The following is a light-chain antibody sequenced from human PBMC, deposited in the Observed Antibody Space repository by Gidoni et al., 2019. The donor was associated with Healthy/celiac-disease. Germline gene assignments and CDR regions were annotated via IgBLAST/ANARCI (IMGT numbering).Light chain of an antibody. J-gene: IGKJ3*01. CDR2: KAS. CDR3: QQYNSYPFT. CDR1: QSSSSW. V-gene: IGKV1-5*03. Sequence: DIQMTQSPSTLSASVGDRVTITCRASQSSSSWLAWYQQKPGKAPKLLIYKASSLESGVPSRFSGSGSGTEFTLTISSLQPDDFATYYCQQYNSYPFTFGPXTKVDIK.